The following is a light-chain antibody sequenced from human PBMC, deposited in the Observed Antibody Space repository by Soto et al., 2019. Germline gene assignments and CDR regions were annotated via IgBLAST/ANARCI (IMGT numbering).Light chain of an antibody. CDR2: AAS. CDR1: ESINRH. V-gene: IGKV1-39*01. CDR3: QQSYSTLSIT. J-gene: IGKJ5*01. Sequence: DIQMTQSPSSLSASVGDRVTITCRASESINRHLNWYQQKPGKAPKLLIYAASSLQNGVPSRFSGRGSGTDFTLTISNLQPEDFATYYCQQSYSTLSITVGQGTRLEIK.